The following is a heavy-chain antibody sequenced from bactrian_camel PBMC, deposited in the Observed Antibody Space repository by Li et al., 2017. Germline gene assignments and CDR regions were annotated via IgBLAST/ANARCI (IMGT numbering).Heavy chain of an antibody. V-gene: IGHV3S1*01. CDR1: GYGASVSRSYC. CDR3: ATAPLRFGTTVGSLGSTPEKMHT. CDR2: IATGSGNT. D-gene: IGHD6*01. Sequence: VQLVESGGGSVQDGGSLTLSCAVSGYGASVSRSYCMAWFRQAPGKEREGVARIATGSGNTYYADSVKGRFTISQDNAKNTFHLQMNNLKPEDTAMYYCATAPLRFGTTVGSLGSTPEKMHTWGQGTQVTVS. J-gene: IGHJ4*01.